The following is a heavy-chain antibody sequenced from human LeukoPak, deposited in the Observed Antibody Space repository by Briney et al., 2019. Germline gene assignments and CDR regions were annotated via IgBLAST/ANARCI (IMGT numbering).Heavy chain of an antibody. J-gene: IGHJ4*02. CDR3: AKDNDDFWSGYYRGYFDY. CDR1: GFTYSRYS. D-gene: IGHD3-3*01. V-gene: IGHV3-21*01. Sequence: GGSLRLSCAASGFTYSRYSMHWVSEARGKGLVGVSSISSSSCFIYYADSVKGRFTISRDNAKNTLYLQMNSLRAEDTAVYYCAKDNDDFWSGYYRGYFDYWGQGTLVTVSS. CDR2: ISSSSCFI.